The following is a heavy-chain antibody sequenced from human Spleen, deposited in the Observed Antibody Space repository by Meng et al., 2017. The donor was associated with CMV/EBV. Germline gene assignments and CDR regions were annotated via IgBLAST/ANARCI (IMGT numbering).Heavy chain of an antibody. J-gene: IGHJ4*02. V-gene: IGHV4-61*01. D-gene: IGHD2-2*01. CDR2: ISYIGST. CDR3: ARRFPGMPFDY. CDR1: GGSVSSGSYY. Sequence: GSLRLSCTVSGGSVSSGSYYWTWLRQPPGKGLEWIGYISYIGSTNYNPSLKSRVAISVDTSKNQFSLKLSSVTAADTAVYYCARRFPGMPFDYWGQGTLVTVSS.